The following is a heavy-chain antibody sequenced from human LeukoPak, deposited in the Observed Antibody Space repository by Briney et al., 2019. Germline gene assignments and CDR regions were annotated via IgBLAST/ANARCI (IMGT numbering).Heavy chain of an antibody. Sequence: SSETLSLTCTVSGGSISSYYWSWIRQPPGKGLEWIGYIYYSGSTYYNPSLKSRVTISVDTSKNQFSLTLSSVTAADTAVYYCARGVDYYGVWGQGTLVTVPS. CDR1: GGSISSYY. CDR2: IYYSGST. CDR3: ARGVDYYGV. V-gene: IGHV4-59*08. J-gene: IGHJ4*02. D-gene: IGHD3-10*01.